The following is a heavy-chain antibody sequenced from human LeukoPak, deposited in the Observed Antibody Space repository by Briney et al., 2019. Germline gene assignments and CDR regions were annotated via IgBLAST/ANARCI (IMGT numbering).Heavy chain of an antibody. CDR2: ISSSSSYI. V-gene: IGHV3-21*01. Sequence: GGSLRLSCAASGFTFSSYSMNWVRQAPGKGLEWVSSISSSSSYIYYADPVKGRFTISRDNAKNSLYLQMNSLRAEDTAVYYCAREDLLGGYDLNRYYYYGMDVWGQGTTVTVSS. D-gene: IGHD5-12*01. J-gene: IGHJ6*02. CDR3: AREDLLGGYDLNRYYYYGMDV. CDR1: GFTFSSYS.